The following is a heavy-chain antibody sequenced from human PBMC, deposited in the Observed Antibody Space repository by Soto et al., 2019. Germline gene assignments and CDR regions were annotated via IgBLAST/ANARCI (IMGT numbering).Heavy chain of an antibody. CDR1: GYTFTSYA. D-gene: IGHD2-2*01. CDR3: ASSHALYYYYGMDV. V-gene: IGHV1-3*01. CDR2: INAGNGNT. Sequence: QVQLVQSGAEVKKPGASVKVSCKASGYTFTSYAMHWVRQAPGQRLERMGWINAGNGNTKYSQKFQGRVTITRDTCASSAYMELSSLRAEDTAVYYCASSHALYYYYGMDVWGQGTTVTVSS. J-gene: IGHJ6*02.